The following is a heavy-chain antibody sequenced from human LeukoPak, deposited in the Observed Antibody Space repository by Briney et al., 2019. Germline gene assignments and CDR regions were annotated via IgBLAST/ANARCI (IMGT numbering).Heavy chain of an antibody. V-gene: IGHV4-30-2*01. Sequence: SETLSLTCTVSGGSISSGGYYWSWIRQPPGKGLEWIGYIYHSGSTYYNPSLKSRVTISVDRSKNQFSLKLSSVTAADTAVYYCARSTPAFLRTLGASSWGQGTLVTVSS. CDR2: IYHSGST. CDR3: ARSTPAFLRTLGASS. J-gene: IGHJ4*02. D-gene: IGHD7-27*01. CDR1: GGSISSGGYY.